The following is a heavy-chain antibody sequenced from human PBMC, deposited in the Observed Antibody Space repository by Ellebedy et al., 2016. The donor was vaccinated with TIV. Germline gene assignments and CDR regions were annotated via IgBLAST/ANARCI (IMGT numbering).Heavy chain of an antibody. CDR1: GFTFSTYW. Sequence: GESLKISXAASGFTFSTYWMTWVRQAPGKGLEWVATIKEDGSEKYYVDSVKGRFTISRDNAKSSLYLQMNSLRVEDTAVYYCARDLGRGNWYFDLWGRGTLVTVSS. CDR3: ARDLGRGNWYFDL. CDR2: IKEDGSEK. J-gene: IGHJ2*01. V-gene: IGHV3-7*01.